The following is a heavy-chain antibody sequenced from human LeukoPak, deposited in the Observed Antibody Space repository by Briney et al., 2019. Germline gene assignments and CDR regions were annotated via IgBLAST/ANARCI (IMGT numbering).Heavy chain of an antibody. CDR3: AKEGREMATIPRYFDL. Sequence: PGGSLRLSCAASGFTFSSYAMSWVRQARGKGLEWVSAISGSGGRTYYADSVKGRFTISRDNSKNTLYLQMNSLRAEDTAVYYCAKEGREMATIPRYFDLWGRGTLVTVSS. V-gene: IGHV3-23*01. CDR1: GFTFSSYA. CDR2: ISGSGGRT. J-gene: IGHJ2*01. D-gene: IGHD5-24*01.